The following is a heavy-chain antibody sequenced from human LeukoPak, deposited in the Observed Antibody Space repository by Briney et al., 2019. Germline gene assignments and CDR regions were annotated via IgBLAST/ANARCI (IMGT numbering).Heavy chain of an antibody. CDR2: INHSGNT. CDR1: GGSISGYY. Sequence: NPSETLSLTCTVSGGSISGYYWNWIRQPPGKGLEWIGEINHSGNTNYNPSLKSRVTMSVDTSKNHFYLRLSSVTAADTAVYYCARQGSGTSYYYYTFPYWGQGTLVTVSS. J-gene: IGHJ4*02. CDR3: ARQGSGTSYYYYTFPY. D-gene: IGHD1-26*01. V-gene: IGHV4-34*01.